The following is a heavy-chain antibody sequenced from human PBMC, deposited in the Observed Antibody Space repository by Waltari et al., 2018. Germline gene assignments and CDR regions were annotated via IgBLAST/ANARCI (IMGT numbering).Heavy chain of an antibody. V-gene: IGHV2-5*01. CDR1: GFSIATAGEA. CDR3: AHYKARDAFDI. Sequence: QITLKESGPTLVKPTQTLTLTCTFFGFSIATAGEAVGWIRHPPGKALEWLAIIYWTDEERYSPSLRSRLTITKDTSRNQVVLTVTNMDPVDTATYFCAHYKARDAFDIWGPGTMVTISS. D-gene: IGHD1-20*01. J-gene: IGHJ3*02. CDR2: IYWTDEE.